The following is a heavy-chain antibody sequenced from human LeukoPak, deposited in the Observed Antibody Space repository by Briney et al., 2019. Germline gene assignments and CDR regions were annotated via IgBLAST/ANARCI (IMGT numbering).Heavy chain of an antibody. CDR2: IIPIFGTA. CDR3: ARATGYYGSGSYYSIDY. V-gene: IGHV1-69*13. Sequence: SVKVSCKASGGTFSSYAISWVRQAPGQGLEWMGGIIPIFGTANYAQKFQGRVTITADESTSTAYMELSRLRSDDTAVYYCARATGYYGSGSYYSIDYWGQGTLVTVSS. J-gene: IGHJ4*02. D-gene: IGHD3-10*01. CDR1: GGTFSSYA.